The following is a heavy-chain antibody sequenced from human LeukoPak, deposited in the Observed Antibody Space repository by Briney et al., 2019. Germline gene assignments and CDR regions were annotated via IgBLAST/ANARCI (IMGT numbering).Heavy chain of an antibody. D-gene: IGHD1-26*01. CDR2: IKRDGVEA. Sequence: GGSLRLSCAASGLTLSNYCMTWVRQGPGKGLEWVATIKRDGVEAYYVDSVRGRFTISRDNAENSVYLRMNNLRDEDTAVYYCTRGGRNTSYYWYYWGQGTLVTVSS. CDR1: GLTLSNYC. CDR3: TRGGRNTSYYWYY. V-gene: IGHV3-7*01. J-gene: IGHJ4*02.